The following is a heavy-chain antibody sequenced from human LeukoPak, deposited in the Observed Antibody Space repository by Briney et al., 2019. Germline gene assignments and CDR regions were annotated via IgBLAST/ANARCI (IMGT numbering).Heavy chain of an antibody. J-gene: IGHJ6*03. CDR1: GFTVSSNY. CDR3: ARVGTARPYYYYMDV. V-gene: IGHV3-66*02. CDR2: IYSGGST. D-gene: IGHD7-27*01. Sequence: GGSLRLSCAASGFTVSSNYMSWVRQAPGKELEWVSVIYSGGSTYYADSVKGRFTISRDNSKNTLYLQMNSLRAEDTAVYYCARVGTARPYYYYMDVWGKGTTVTVSS.